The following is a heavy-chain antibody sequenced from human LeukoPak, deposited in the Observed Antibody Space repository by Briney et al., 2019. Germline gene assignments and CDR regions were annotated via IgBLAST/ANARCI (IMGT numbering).Heavy chain of an antibody. CDR2: ISGSGGST. CDR1: GSTFSSYA. J-gene: IGHJ4*02. Sequence: GGSLRLSCAASGSTFSSYAMSWVRQAPGKGLEWVSAISGSGGSTYYADSVKGRFTISRDNSKNTLYLQMNSLRAEDTAVYYCARDVWSSGYHGGYFDYWGQGTLVTVSS. CDR3: ARDVWSSGYHGGYFDY. V-gene: IGHV3-23*01. D-gene: IGHD3-22*01.